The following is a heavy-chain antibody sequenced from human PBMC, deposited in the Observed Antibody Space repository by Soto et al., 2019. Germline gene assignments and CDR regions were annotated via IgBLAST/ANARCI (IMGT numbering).Heavy chain of an antibody. Sequence: PSETLSLTCTVSGGSTSCDNCCWTWIRQPPGKGLEWIGCFHYSGTTYQIPSLKSRVTISVDTSRNQFSLKLTSVTAADTAVYYCARGDGNTAFGYWGQGTQVTVSS. V-gene: IGHV4-30-4*01. J-gene: IGHJ4*02. CDR3: ARGDGNTAFGY. CDR1: GGSTSCDNCC. CDR2: FHYSGTT. D-gene: IGHD4-17*01.